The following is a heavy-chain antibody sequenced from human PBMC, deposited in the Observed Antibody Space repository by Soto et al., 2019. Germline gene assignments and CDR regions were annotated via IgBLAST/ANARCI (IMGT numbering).Heavy chain of an antibody. Sequence: ASVKVSCKVSGYTLTELSVHWVRQAPGKGLEWMGGFDPEDGETIYAQKFQGRVTMTEDTSTDTAYMELSSLRSEDTAVYYCATASGDHNWFDPWGQGTLVTVSS. D-gene: IGHD2-21*01. CDR3: ATASGDHNWFDP. V-gene: IGHV1-24*01. CDR1: GYTLTELS. CDR2: FDPEDGET. J-gene: IGHJ5*02.